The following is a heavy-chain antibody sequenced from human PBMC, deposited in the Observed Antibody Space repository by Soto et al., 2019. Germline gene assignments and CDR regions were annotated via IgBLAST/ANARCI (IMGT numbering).Heavy chain of an antibody. Sequence: SVKVSCKASGGTFSSYAISWVRQAPGQGLEWMGGIIPIFGTANYAQKFQGRVTITADESTSTAYMELSSLRSEDTAVYYCASLEYYDFWSGYYTFWGQGTLVTVSS. V-gene: IGHV1-69*13. CDR1: GGTFSSYA. CDR3: ASLEYYDFWSGYYTF. CDR2: IIPIFGTA. D-gene: IGHD3-3*01. J-gene: IGHJ4*02.